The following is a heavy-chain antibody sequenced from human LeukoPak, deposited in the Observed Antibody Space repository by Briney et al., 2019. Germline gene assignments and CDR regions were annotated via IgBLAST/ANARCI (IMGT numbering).Heavy chain of an antibody. Sequence: PGGSLRLSCAASGFTFSSYSMNWVRQAPGKGLEWVSSISSSSSYIYYADSVKGRFTISRDNAKNSLYLQMNSLRAEDTAVYYCARTRNVLRYFDWLLDPFDYWGQGTLVTVSS. V-gene: IGHV3-21*01. CDR3: ARTRNVLRYFDWLLDPFDY. CDR2: ISSSSSYI. CDR1: GFTFSSYS. D-gene: IGHD3-9*01. J-gene: IGHJ4*02.